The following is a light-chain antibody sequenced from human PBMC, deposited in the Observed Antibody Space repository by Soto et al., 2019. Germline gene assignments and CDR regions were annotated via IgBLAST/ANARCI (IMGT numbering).Light chain of an antibody. CDR1: SSNIGAGYD. CDR2: GNS. Sequence: QPVLTQPPSVSGAPGQRVTISCTGSSSNIGAGYDVHWYQQLPGTAPKLLIYGNSNRPSGVPDRFSGSKSGTSASPAITGLQAEDEADYYFKSYESSLSGFYVFGTGTKLTVL. CDR3: KSYESSLSGFYV. J-gene: IGLJ1*01. V-gene: IGLV1-40*01.